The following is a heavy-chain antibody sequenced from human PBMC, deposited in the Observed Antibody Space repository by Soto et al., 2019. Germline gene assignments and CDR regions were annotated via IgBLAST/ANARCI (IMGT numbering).Heavy chain of an antibody. V-gene: IGHV4-4*07. CDR3: ARHFDVDPSLDHYYFDL. D-gene: IGHD3-9*01. CDR2: IYASGRT. Sequence: EPLSLTCTVSGVSITPYFWSWIRQPAGEAPEWLGHIYASGRTTYNPSLKSRVTMFVSQTQVSLRLTSVTAADTAVYYCARHFDVDPSLDHYYFDLWGRGALVTVSS. CDR1: GVSITPYF. J-gene: IGHJ2*01.